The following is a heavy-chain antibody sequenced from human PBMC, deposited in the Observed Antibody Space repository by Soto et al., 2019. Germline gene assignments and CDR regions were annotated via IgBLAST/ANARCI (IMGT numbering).Heavy chain of an antibody. CDR3: AKVMNTNQDMNFVH. D-gene: IGHD2-15*01. V-gene: IGHV3-23*01. CDR1: GFTFSSYV. Sequence: EVQLLESGGGLVQPGGSLRLSCAASGFTFSSYVMSWVRQAPGKGPEWVASIYHSGETTYYADSVKGRFTISRDNSKNTMDLQMNSLRAEDTAVYYCAKVMNTNQDMNFVHWGQGTLVTVSS. J-gene: IGHJ4*02. CDR2: IYHSGETT.